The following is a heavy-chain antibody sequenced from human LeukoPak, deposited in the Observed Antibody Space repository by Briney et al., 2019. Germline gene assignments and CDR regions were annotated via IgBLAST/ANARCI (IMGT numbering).Heavy chain of an antibody. CDR2: INHSGST. CDR1: GGSFSGYY. J-gene: IGHJ4*02. Sequence: SETLSLTCAVYGGSFSGYYWSWIRQPPGKGLEWIGEINHSGSTNYNPSLKSRVTISVDTSKNQFSLKLSSVTAADTAVYYCARRVVAGGSWYYYHDGEFDYWGQGTLVTVSS. D-gene: IGHD2-15*01. CDR3: ARRVVAGGSWYYYHDGEFDY. V-gene: IGHV4-34*01.